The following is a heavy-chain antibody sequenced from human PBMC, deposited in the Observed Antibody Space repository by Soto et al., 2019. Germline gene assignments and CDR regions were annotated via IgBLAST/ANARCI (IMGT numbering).Heavy chain of an antibody. J-gene: IGHJ4*02. D-gene: IGHD6-6*01. Sequence: SETRSLTWSIYSGSFRGYYWSWIRHPPGKGLEWIGEISQSGNTNYSPSLKSRVSISIDTSKKQFSLNLASVSAADTAVYYCARAPKVSGSSQTRPDFWGQGTLVTVSS. CDR2: ISQSGNT. CDR1: SGSFRGYY. V-gene: IGHV4-34*01. CDR3: ARAPKVSGSSQTRPDF.